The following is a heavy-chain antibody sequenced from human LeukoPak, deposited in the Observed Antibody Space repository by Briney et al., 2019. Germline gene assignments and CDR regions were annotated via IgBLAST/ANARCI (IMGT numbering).Heavy chain of an antibody. CDR3: ARDLEGYDYSGSTMDV. CDR2: ITGIDGST. CDR1: GFTFGSYA. D-gene: IGHD4-11*01. V-gene: IGHV3-23*01. Sequence: GGSLRLSCATSGFTFGSYAMTWVRQAPGKGLEWVSGITGIDGSTYYADSVKGRFTISRDNSKNTLYLQMNSLRAEDTAVYYCARDLEGYDYSGSTMDVWGKGTTVTVSS. J-gene: IGHJ6*03.